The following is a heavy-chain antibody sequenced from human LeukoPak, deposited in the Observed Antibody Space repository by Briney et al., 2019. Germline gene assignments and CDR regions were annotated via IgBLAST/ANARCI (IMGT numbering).Heavy chain of an antibody. V-gene: IGHV5-51*01. D-gene: IGHD3-3*01. CDR3: ARQLEWLSPPDY. J-gene: IGHJ4*02. Sequence: GESLKISCKGSGYSFTSYWIGWVRQMPGKGLEWMGIIYPADSDTRYSPSFQGQVTISADKSINTAYLQWSSLKASDTAIYYCARQLEWLSPPDYWGQGTQVTVSS. CDR1: GYSFTSYW. CDR2: IYPADSDT.